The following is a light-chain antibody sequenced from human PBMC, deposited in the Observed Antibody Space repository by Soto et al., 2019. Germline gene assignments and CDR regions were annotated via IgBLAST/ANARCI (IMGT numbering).Light chain of an antibody. Sequence: EIVMTQSPATLSVSPGERATVPCRASQSVRNNLAWYQQKPGQAPRLLIYGVSTRATGIPDRFSGSGSGTDFTLTISRLDPEDFAVYYCQQYGTSPRTFGHGTKVEIK. V-gene: IGKV3-20*01. CDR1: QSVRNN. CDR3: QQYGTSPRT. CDR2: GVS. J-gene: IGKJ1*01.